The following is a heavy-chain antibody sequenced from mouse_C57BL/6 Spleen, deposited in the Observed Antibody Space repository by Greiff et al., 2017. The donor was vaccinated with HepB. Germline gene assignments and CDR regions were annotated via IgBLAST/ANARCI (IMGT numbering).Heavy chain of an antibody. CDR3: ARTTTMAGGYFDY. D-gene: IGHD1-1*02. Sequence: VQLQQSGAELVKPGASVKLSCKASGYTFTSYWMHWVKQRPGQGLEWIGMIHPNSGSTNYNEKFKSKATLTVDKSSSTAYMQLSSLTSEDSAVYYCARTTTMAGGYFDYWGQGTTLTVSS. V-gene: IGHV1-64*01. J-gene: IGHJ2*01. CDR2: IHPNSGST. CDR1: GYTFTSYW.